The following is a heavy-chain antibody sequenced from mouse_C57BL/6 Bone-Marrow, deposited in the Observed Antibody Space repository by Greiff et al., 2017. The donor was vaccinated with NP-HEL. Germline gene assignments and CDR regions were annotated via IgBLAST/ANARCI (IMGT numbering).Heavy chain of an antibody. CDR3: ARKITTVHWYCEV. V-gene: IGHV1-55*01. CDR1: GYTFTSYW. CDR2: IYPGSGST. Sequence: QVQLQQPGAELVKPGASVKMSCKASGYTFTSYWINWVKQRPGQGLEWIGDIYPGSGSTNYNEKFKSKATLTVDTSSSTAYMQLSRLTSEDSAVYYCARKITTVHWYCEVWGTGTTVTVSS. J-gene: IGHJ1*03. D-gene: IGHD1-1*01.